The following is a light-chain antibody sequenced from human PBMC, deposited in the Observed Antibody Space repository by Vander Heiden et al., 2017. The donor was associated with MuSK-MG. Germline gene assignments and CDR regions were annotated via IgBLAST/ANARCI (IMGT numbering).Light chain of an antibody. CDR2: EVT. CDR3: TSYAGSNIRL. J-gene: IGLJ2*01. Sequence: QSALTQPRSASGSPGQSVTIFCSGTGTDVGGYNFDSWYQHHPGKAPQLLISEVTKRPSGVPDRFSGSKSGNTAFLTVSGLQADDEADYYCTSYAGSNIRLFGGGTKVTVL. CDR1: GTDVGGYNF. V-gene: IGLV2-8*01.